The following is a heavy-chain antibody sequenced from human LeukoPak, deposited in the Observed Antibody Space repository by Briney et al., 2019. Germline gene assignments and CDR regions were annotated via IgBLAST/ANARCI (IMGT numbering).Heavy chain of an antibody. V-gene: IGHV4-59*01. D-gene: IGHD3-10*01. CDR3: AREAPGSYSFDY. CDR2: IYYSGST. Sequence: SETLSLTCTVSGSSISSYYWSWIRQPPGKGLEWIGYIYYSGSTNYNPSLKSRVTISVDTSKNQFSLKLSSVTAADTAVYYCAREAPGSYSFDYWGQGTLVTVSS. J-gene: IGHJ4*02. CDR1: GSSISSYY.